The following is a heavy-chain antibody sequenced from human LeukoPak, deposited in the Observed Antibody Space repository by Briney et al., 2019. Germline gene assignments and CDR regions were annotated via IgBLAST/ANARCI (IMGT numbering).Heavy chain of an antibody. CDR1: GGTFSSYA. V-gene: IGHV1-69*01. CDR2: IIPLLRTA. CDR3: ATAYNWDEYFQY. Sequence: ASVKVSCKASGGTFSSYAISWVRQAPGQGLEWMGGIIPLLRTANYAQKFQGRVTITADASTTTAYMELSSLRSEDTAVYYCATAYNWDEYFQYWGQGTLVTVSS. D-gene: IGHD1-20*01. J-gene: IGHJ1*01.